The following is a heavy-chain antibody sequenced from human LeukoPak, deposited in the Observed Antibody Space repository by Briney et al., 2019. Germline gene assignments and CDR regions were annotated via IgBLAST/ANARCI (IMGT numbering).Heavy chain of an antibody. J-gene: IGHJ5*02. D-gene: IGHD6-13*01. CDR1: GGSFSGYY. CDR2: INHSGST. V-gene: IGHV4-34*01. CDR3: ARGLRGIAAAGSYTNWFDR. Sequence: WETLSLTCGVYGGSFSGYYWSWIRQPPGKGLEWSGEINHSGSTNYNPSLKSRVTISVDTSKNQFSLKLGSVTAADTAVYYCARGLRGIAAAGSYTNWFDRWGQGTLVTVSS.